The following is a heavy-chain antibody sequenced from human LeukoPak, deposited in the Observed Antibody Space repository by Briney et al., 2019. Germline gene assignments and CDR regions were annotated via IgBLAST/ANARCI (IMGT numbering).Heavy chain of an antibody. CDR1: GDSIDSYY. D-gene: IGHD3-10*01. CDR3: ARTYYYGSGSYYLDY. CDR2: IYYSGST. Sequence: PSETLSLTCTVSGDSIDSYYWSWIPQPPGKGLEWIGYIYYSGSTNYNPSLKSRVTISVDTSKNQFSLKLSSVTAADTAVYYCARTYYYGSGSYYLDYWGQGTLVTVSS. J-gene: IGHJ4*02. V-gene: IGHV4-59*01.